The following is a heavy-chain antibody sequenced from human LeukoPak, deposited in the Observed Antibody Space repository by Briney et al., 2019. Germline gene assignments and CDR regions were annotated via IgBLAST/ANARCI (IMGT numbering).Heavy chain of an antibody. CDR1: GGSMSSGSSY. V-gene: IGHV4-39*01. CDR2: IYYSGST. J-gene: IGHJ4*02. Sequence: SETLSLTCTVSGGSMSSGSSYWGWIRQPPGKGLEWIGTIYYSGSTYYNPSLKSRVTISVDTSKNQFSLKLSSVTAADTAVYYCARRREYSSGWDYDYWGQGTLVTVSS. D-gene: IGHD6-19*01. CDR3: ARRREYSSGWDYDY.